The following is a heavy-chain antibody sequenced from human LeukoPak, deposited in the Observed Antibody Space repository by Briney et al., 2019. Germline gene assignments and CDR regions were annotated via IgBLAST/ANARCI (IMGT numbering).Heavy chain of an antibody. V-gene: IGHV3-74*01. D-gene: IGHD3-10*01. CDR1: GFIFNNFW. CDR3: AKDDNYGSGNFGMFDY. CDR2: TNSDGSTT. J-gene: IGHJ4*02. Sequence: GGSLRLSCAASGFIFNNFWMHWVRQVPGKGLVWVSHTNSDGSTTDYADSVKGRFTISRDNSKNTLYLQMNSLRAEDTAVYYCAKDDNYGSGNFGMFDYWGQGTLVTVSS.